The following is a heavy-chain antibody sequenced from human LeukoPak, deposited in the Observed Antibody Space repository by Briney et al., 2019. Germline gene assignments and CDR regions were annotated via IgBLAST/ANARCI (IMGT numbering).Heavy chain of an antibody. J-gene: IGHJ4*02. CDR3: AKDPFNGDYGGPFDY. Sequence: GGSLRLSCAASGITFSNYAMNWVRQTPGKGLEWVSAISGSGIRTHYADSVKGRFTISRDNSKNTLYLQMNSLRAEDTAVYYCAKDPFNGDYGGPFDYWGQGTLVTVSS. V-gene: IGHV3-23*01. D-gene: IGHD4-17*01. CDR2: ISGSGIRT. CDR1: GITFSNYA.